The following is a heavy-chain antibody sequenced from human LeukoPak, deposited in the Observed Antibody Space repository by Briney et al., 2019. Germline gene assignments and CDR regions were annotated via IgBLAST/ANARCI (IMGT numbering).Heavy chain of an antibody. V-gene: IGHV4-39*01. Sequence: SETLSLTCTVSGGSISRSRDYWGWIRQPPGKGLEWIGSIYYSGNTYYNASLKSRVTISVDTAKNQFSLKLTSVTAADTAVYYCARQTGSGLFTLPGGQGTLVTVSS. CDR1: GGSISRSRDY. CDR3: ARQTGSGLFTLP. CDR2: IYYSGNT. J-gene: IGHJ4*02. D-gene: IGHD3-10*01.